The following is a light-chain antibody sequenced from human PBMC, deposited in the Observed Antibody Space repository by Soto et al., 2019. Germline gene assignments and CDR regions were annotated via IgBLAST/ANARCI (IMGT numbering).Light chain of an antibody. CDR2: GVN. Sequence: QYALTHLRLLPGSPRQSLTLSCTGTRSKVDDYRYVSWYQQIPGKAPKVVIYGVNQRPSGVPNRFSGCNSDNPASLTISGLQAEDEADYYCSSYVTTPESFGTGTKVTV. CDR1: RSKVDDYRY. J-gene: IGLJ1*01. CDR3: SSYVTTPES. V-gene: IGLV2-11*01.